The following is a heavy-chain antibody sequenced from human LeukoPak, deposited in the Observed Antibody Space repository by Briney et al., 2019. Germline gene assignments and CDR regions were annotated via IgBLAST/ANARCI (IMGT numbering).Heavy chain of an antibody. J-gene: IGHJ6*02. D-gene: IGHD5-18*01. CDR3: ARELRGYSDQYYYYGMDV. CDR2: ISGSSSYI. CDR1: GFTFSTYT. V-gene: IGHV3-21*01. Sequence: PGGSLRLSCAASGFTFSTYTMDWVRQAPGKGLEWVSSISGSSSYIYYAGSVRGRFTISRDNAKNSLYLQMNSLRAEDTAVYYCARELRGYSDQYYYYGMDVWGQGTTVTVCS.